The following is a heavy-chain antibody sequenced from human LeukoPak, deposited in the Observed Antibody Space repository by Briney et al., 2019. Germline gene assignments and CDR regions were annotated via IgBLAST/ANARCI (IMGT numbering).Heavy chain of an antibody. CDR2: ISGSGGST. J-gene: IGHJ4*02. CDR1: GFTFSSYA. V-gene: IGHV3-23*01. D-gene: IGHD3-3*01. Sequence: PGGSLRLSCAASGFTFSSYAMSWVRQAPGKGLESVSAISGSGGSTYYADFVKGRFTISRDNSKNTLYLQMNSLRAEDTAVYYCAKGGLTIFGVVTLSPFDYWGQGTLVTVSS. CDR3: AKGGLTIFGVVTLSPFDY.